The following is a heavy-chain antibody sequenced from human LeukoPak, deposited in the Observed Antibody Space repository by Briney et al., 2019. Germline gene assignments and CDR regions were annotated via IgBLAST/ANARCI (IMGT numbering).Heavy chain of an antibody. J-gene: IGHJ6*02. CDR1: GYSFTSYW. Sequence: GESLEISCKGSGYSFTSYWIGWVRQVPGKGLEWMGIIYPGDSDTRYSPSFQGQVTISADKSISTAYLQWSSLKASDTAMYYCARRGYYDSSGYSTGVYYYYGMDVWGQGTTVTVSS. CDR2: IYPGDSDT. V-gene: IGHV5-51*01. CDR3: ARRGYYDSSGYSTGVYYYYGMDV. D-gene: IGHD3-22*01.